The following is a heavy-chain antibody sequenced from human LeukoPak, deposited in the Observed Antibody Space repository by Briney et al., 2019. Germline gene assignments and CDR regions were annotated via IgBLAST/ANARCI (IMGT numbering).Heavy chain of an antibody. V-gene: IGHV3-66*01. CDR1: GFTVNSNY. CDR2: IYRGGST. Sequence: GGSLRLSCAASGFTVNSNYMSWVRQAPGKGLEWVSVIYRGGSTYFADSVKGRFTISRDKSKNTLYFQMNSLRGEDTAVYYCARDSPSVDWGQGTLVTVSS. CDR3: ARDSPSVD. J-gene: IGHJ4*02.